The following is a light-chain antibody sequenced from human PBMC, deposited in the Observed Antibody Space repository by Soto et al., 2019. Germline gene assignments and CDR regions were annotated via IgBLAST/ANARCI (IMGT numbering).Light chain of an antibody. V-gene: IGKV1-39*01. Sequence: DIQMTQSPSSLSASVGDRVTITCRASQSISSYLNWYQQKPGKAPKLLIYTASSLQSGVPSRFSGSGSLTDFTLANSSLQPEYLAISHCQQSYSTPHTFGQGTKLEIE. CDR1: QSISSY. CDR3: QQSYSTPHT. J-gene: IGKJ2*01. CDR2: TAS.